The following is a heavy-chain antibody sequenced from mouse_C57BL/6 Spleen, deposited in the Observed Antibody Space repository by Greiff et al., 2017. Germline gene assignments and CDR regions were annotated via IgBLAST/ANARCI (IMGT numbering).Heavy chain of an antibody. V-gene: IGHV1-80*01. CDR3: ARGETTVVASDWYFDV. J-gene: IGHJ1*03. D-gene: IGHD1-1*01. Sequence: VTLMESGAELVKPGASVKISCKASGYAFSSYWMNWVKQRPGKGLEWIGQIYPGDGDTNYNGKFKGKATLTADKSSSTAYMQLSILTSEDSAVYFCARGETTVVASDWYFDVWGTGTTVTVSS. CDR2: IYPGDGDT. CDR1: GYAFSSYW.